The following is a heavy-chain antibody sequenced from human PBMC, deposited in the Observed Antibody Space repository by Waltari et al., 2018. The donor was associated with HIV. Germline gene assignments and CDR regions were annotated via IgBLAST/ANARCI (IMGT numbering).Heavy chain of an antibody. CDR3: TRVKDGYPTLSDSFDI. CDR1: GITFGDYA. Sequence: EVQLVESGGGLVEPGRSLRLSCTASGITFGDYAMSWFRQAPGKGLEWIGFIRTKPHGETEVYAASVKGRFTISRDDSKSIAYLQMNSLKTEDTAFYYCTRVKDGYPTLSDSFDIWGQGTMVTVSS. J-gene: IGHJ3*02. V-gene: IGHV3-49*03. D-gene: IGHD5-12*01. CDR2: IRTKPHGETE.